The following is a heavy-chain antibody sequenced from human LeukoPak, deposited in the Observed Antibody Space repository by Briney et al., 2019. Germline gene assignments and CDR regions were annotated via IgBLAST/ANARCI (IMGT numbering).Heavy chain of an antibody. CDR3: ARGGGQWLVSDY. CDR2: ISFDGSNK. V-gene: IGHV3-30*04. D-gene: IGHD6-19*01. Sequence: GGSLRLSCAASGFTFSSHAMNWVRQAPGKGLEWVAVISFDGSNKYYADSVKGRFTISRDNSKNTLYLQMNSLRAEDTVVYYCARGGGQWLVSDYWGQGTLVTVSS. J-gene: IGHJ4*02. CDR1: GFTFSSHA.